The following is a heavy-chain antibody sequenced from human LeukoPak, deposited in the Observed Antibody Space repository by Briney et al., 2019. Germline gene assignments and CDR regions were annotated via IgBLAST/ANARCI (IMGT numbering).Heavy chain of an antibody. D-gene: IGHD5-12*01. CDR3: AREGIVATLDY. CDR1: GFSFSNYG. V-gene: IGHV3-33*01. J-gene: IGHJ4*02. Sequence: PPGGSLRLSCAASGFSFSNYGMHWVRQAPGKGLEWMAVIWYDGVNKYYADSVKGRFTISRDMPKNTLYLQMNSLRAEDTAVYYCAREGIVATLDYWGQGTLVTVSS. CDR2: IWYDGVNK.